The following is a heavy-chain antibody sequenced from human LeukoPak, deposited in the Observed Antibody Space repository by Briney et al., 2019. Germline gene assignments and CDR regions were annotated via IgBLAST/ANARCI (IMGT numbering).Heavy chain of an antibody. CDR3: AREDYGASGSSLGNLDY. J-gene: IGHJ4*02. V-gene: IGHV3-30-3*01. CDR2: ISYDVITK. D-gene: IGHD4/OR15-4a*01. CDR1: GFTFTNYP. Sequence: GRSLRLSCSASGFTFTNYPRHWVRQAPGKGLEWVAVISYDVITKYYADSVKGRFTLSRDNSKNILFLQMDSLRAEDTAVYFCAREDYGASGSSLGNLDYWGQGTLVTVSS.